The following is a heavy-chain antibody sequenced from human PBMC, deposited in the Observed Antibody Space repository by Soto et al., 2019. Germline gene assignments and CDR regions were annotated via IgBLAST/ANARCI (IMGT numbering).Heavy chain of an antibody. CDR2: IIPIFGTA. V-gene: IGHV1-69*06. Sequence: SVKVFCKASGGTFSSYAINWVRQAPGQGLEWMGGIIPIFGTANYAQKFQGRVTITADKSTSTAYMELSSLRSEDTAVYYCARDWPSDSSGYYYFDYWGQGTLVTVSS. CDR1: GGTFSSYA. D-gene: IGHD3-22*01. CDR3: ARDWPSDSSGYYYFDY. J-gene: IGHJ4*02.